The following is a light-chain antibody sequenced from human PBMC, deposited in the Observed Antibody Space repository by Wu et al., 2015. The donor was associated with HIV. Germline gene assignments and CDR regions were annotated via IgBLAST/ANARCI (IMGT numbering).Light chain of an antibody. V-gene: IGKV3-20*01. Sequence: EIVLTQSPATLSLSPGQGGSLSCRASQNINGMYLAWYQQKPGQAPRLLIYATSKRATGIPDRFSGGGSGTDFTLTISRLEPEDFAVYYCQHYGPSPRFTFGPWDQSGSQT. CDR1: QNINGMY. CDR2: ATS. CDR3: QHYGPSPRFT. J-gene: IGKJ3*01.